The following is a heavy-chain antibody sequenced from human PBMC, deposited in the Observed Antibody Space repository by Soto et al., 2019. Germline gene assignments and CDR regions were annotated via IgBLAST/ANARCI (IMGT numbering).Heavy chain of an antibody. CDR1: GFTFSTHW. CDR2: IKQDGSEN. J-gene: IGHJ4*02. Sequence: EVQLVESGGGLVQPGGSLRLSCAASGFTFSTHWMSWVRQAPGKGLEWVANIKQDGSENYYVDSVKGRFTISRDNAMNSLYLQMNSLRAEDTAVYYCARVSTTNYFDYWGQGTLVTVSS. CDR3: ARVSTTNYFDY. V-gene: IGHV3-7*05.